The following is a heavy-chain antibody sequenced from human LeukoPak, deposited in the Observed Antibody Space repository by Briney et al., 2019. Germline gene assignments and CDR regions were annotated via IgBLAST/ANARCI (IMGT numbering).Heavy chain of an antibody. CDR2: IYSGGST. V-gene: IGHV3-66*01. D-gene: IGHD5-18*01. CDR3: ARERTAMVTGFDY. J-gene: IGHJ4*02. CDR1: GFTVSSNC. Sequence: GGSLRLSCAASGFTVSSNCMSWVRQAPGKGLEWVSVIYSGGSTYYADSVKGRFTISRDNSKNTLYLQMNSLRAEDTAVYYCARERTAMVTGFDYWGQGNLVTVSS.